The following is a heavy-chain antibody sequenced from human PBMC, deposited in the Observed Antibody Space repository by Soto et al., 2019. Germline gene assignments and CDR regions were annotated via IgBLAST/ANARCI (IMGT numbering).Heavy chain of an antibody. J-gene: IGHJ6*02. CDR2: IIPVFGLV. D-gene: IGHD3-22*01. Sequence: QVHLLLQSGAEVKKPGSSVKVSCQASGGTPSNSAISWVRQAPGQGLEWMGGIIPVFGLVKYAQNFQGRVTITAYESTNTGYMELISLRREDTAVYYCAGGGIVVVGRRAYYGMDVWGQGTTVTVSS. V-gene: IGHV1-69*01. CDR1: GGTPSNSA. CDR3: AGGGIVVVGRRAYYGMDV.